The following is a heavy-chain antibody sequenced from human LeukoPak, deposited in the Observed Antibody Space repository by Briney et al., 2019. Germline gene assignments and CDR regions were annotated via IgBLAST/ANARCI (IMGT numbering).Heavy chain of an antibody. CDR2: IRGSDDST. J-gene: IGHJ4*02. Sequence: TGGSLRLSCAASGFTFSSYAMTWVRQAPGKGLEWVSTIRGSDDSTYYADSVKGRFTISRDNSKNTLYLQMNSLRAEDTAIHYCAKDTGPAAGITADYWGQGTLVTVSS. D-gene: IGHD6-13*01. CDR3: AKDTGPAAGITADY. V-gene: IGHV3-23*01. CDR1: GFTFSSYA.